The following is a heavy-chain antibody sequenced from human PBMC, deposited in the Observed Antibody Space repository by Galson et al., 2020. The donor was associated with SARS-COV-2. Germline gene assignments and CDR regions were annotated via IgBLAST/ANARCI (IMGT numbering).Heavy chain of an antibody. V-gene: IGHV4-30-4*01. CDR3: AREGPHGDSRGNYFAY. J-gene: IGHJ4*02. CDR2: VYFTGET. Sequence: SETLSLTCTVSGDSIRSVEYYWSWIRQPPGEGLEWIGYVYFTGETNYNPSLESRVSLSVDTSKNQFSLRLTSVTAADTALYFCAREGPHGDSRGNYFAYWGQGTLVTVSS. CDR1: GDSIRSVEYY. D-gene: IGHD2-21*02.